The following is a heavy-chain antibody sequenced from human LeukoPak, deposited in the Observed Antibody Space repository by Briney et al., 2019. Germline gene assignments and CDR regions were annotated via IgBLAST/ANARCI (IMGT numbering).Heavy chain of an antibody. Sequence: PGRSLRLSCAASGFTFSSYAMTWVRQAPGKGLEWVSGISGSGASTYYADSVKGRFTISRDNSKNTLYLQMNSLRAEDTAVYYCARDRTVTTGWFDPWGQGTLVTVSS. CDR3: ARDRTVTTGWFDP. V-gene: IGHV3-23*01. D-gene: IGHD4-17*01. CDR2: ISGSGAST. CDR1: GFTFSSYA. J-gene: IGHJ5*02.